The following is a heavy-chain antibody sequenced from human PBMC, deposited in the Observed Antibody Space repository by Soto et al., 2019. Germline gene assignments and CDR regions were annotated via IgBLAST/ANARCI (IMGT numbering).Heavy chain of an antibody. CDR2: ISSSSSYI. CDR3: ARDLYMTTVTTGLSYFDY. D-gene: IGHD4-17*01. J-gene: IGHJ4*02. Sequence: GGSLRLSCAASGFTFSSYSMNWVRQAPGKGLEWVSSISSSSSYIYYADSVKGRFTISRDNAKNSLYLQMNSLRAEDTAVYYCARDLYMTTVTTGLSYFDYWGQGTLVTVSS. V-gene: IGHV3-21*01. CDR1: GFTFSSYS.